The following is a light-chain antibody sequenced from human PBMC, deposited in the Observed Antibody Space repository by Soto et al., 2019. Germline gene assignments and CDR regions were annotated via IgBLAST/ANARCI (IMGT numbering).Light chain of an antibody. Sequence: DIQMTQSPSTLSASVGQRVTITCRASQGISRWLAWYQQKSGKAPKLLIYDASSLESGVPSRFSGSGSGTEFTLTISSPQPDDFATYYCQQYHSYSTFGQGTKVDIK. V-gene: IGKV1-5*01. J-gene: IGKJ1*01. CDR2: DAS. CDR1: QGISRW. CDR3: QQYHSYST.